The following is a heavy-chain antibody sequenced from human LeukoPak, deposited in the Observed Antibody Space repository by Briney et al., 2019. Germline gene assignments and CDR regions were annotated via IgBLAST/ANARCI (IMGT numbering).Heavy chain of an antibody. CDR1: GFTFSSYA. J-gene: IGHJ6*03. Sequence: PGGSLRLSCAASGFTFSSYAMSWVRQAPGKGLEWVSAISGSGGSTYYAHSVKGRFTISRDNSKNTLYLQMNSLRAEHTAIYHCAKGYSGLSYYFDIGVWGKGTTVTVSS. V-gene: IGHV3-23*01. D-gene: IGHD5-18*01. CDR3: AKGYSGLSYYFDIGV. CDR2: ISGSGGST.